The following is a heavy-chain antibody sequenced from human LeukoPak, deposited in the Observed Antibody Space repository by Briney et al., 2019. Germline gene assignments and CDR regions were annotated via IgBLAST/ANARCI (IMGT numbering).Heavy chain of an antibody. CDR3: ARVSSMLRGPLVIYYFDL. D-gene: IGHD3-10*01. Sequence: GGSLRLSCAASDFNFITYAMSWVRQAPGKGLEWVSIISGGGDVTHYADSVKGRFTISRDNSKNTLYLQMNSLRVEDTAVYYCARVSSMLRGPLVIYYFDLWGQGTLVTVSS. J-gene: IGHJ4*02. CDR1: DFNFITYA. CDR2: ISGGGDVT. V-gene: IGHV3-23*01.